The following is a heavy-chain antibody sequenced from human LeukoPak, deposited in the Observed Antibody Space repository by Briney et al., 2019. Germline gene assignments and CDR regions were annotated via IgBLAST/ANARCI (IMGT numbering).Heavy chain of an antibody. CDR2: ISGSGGST. J-gene: IGHJ4*02. V-gene: IGHV3-23*01. Sequence: GGSLRLSCAASGFTFSSYAMSWVRQAPGKGLEWVSAISGSGGSTYYADSVKGRFTISRDNSKNTLYLQMNSLRAEDTAVYYCARPSTYFDWAFDYWGQGTLVTVSS. CDR3: ARPSTYFDWAFDY. D-gene: IGHD3-9*01. CDR1: GFTFSSYA.